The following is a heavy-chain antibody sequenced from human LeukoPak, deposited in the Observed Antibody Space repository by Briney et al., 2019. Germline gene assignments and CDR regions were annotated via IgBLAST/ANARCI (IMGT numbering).Heavy chain of an antibody. D-gene: IGHD6-13*01. Sequence: ASVKVSCKASGYTFTSYGISWVRQAPGQGLEWMGWISAYNGNTNYAQKLQGRVTMTTDTSTSTAYMELNSLRAEDTAVYYCAKDYQQQLANWGQGTLVTVSS. CDR3: AKDYQQQLAN. CDR1: GYTFTSYG. V-gene: IGHV1-18*01. CDR2: ISAYNGNT. J-gene: IGHJ4*02.